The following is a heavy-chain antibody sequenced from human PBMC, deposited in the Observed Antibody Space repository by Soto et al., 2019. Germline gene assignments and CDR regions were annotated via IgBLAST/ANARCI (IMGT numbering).Heavy chain of an antibody. V-gene: IGHV1-2*04. J-gene: IGHJ6*02. Sequence: GASVKVSCKASGYTFTGYYMHWVRQAPGQGLEWMGWINPNSGGTNYAQKFQGWVTMTRDTSISTAYMELGRLRSDDTAVYYCARAPPSMVRGVIYYYYYGMDVWGQGTTVTVSS. D-gene: IGHD3-10*01. CDR3: ARAPPSMVRGVIYYYYYGMDV. CDR2: INPNSGGT. CDR1: GYTFTGYY.